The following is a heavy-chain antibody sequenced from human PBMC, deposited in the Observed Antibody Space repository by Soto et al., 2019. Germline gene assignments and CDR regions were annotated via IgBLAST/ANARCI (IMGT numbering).Heavy chain of an antibody. Sequence: QVQLVESGGGVVQPGRSLRLSCAASGFTFSSDGMHWVRQAPGKGLEWVAVIWYDGSNKYYADSVKGRFTISRDNSKNTLYLQMNSPRAEDTAVYYCARDEALRNSYYYGMDVWGKGTTVTVSS. V-gene: IGHV3-33*01. CDR3: ARDEALRNSYYYGMDV. D-gene: IGHD4-17*01. J-gene: IGHJ6*04. CDR1: GFTFSSDG. CDR2: IWYDGSNK.